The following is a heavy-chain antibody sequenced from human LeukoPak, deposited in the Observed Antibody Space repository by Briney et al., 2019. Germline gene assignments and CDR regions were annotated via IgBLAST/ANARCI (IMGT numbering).Heavy chain of an antibody. J-gene: IGHJ4*02. CDR2: ISSSSSTI. CDR1: GFTFSSYS. D-gene: IGHD6-6*01. CDR3: ARQPIAARPSY. Sequence: PGGSLRLSCAASGFTFSSYSMNWVRQAPGKGLEWVSYISSSSSTIYYADTVKGRFTISRDNAKNSLYLQMNSLRAEDTAVYYCARQPIAARPSYWGQGTLVTVSS. V-gene: IGHV3-48*01.